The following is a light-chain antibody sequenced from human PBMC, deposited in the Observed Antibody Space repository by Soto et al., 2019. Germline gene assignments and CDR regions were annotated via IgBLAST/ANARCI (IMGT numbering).Light chain of an antibody. Sequence: EIVLTQSPATLSLSPGERATLSCRASQSVSSYLAWYQQKPGQAPMLLIYDASNRATGIPARFSGSGSGTDFTLTISSLEPEDFAVYYCQQRSTWPITFGQGTRLEIK. CDR1: QSVSSY. V-gene: IGKV3-11*01. J-gene: IGKJ5*01. CDR3: QQRSTWPIT. CDR2: DAS.